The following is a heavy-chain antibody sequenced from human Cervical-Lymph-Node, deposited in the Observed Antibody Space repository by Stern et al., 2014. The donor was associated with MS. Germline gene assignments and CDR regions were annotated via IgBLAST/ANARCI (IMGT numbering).Heavy chain of an antibody. D-gene: IGHD6-13*01. CDR2: FNPKSGGT. Sequence: VQLVESGAEVKEPGASVKVSCKASGYTFSDYYLHWVRQAPGQGLEWLGWFNPKSGGTNFAQKFQGRVTMTSDASIATAYMELTRLRSDDTAVYYCARRVAAAGTHYYGLFGHWGQGTLVTVSS. J-gene: IGHJ4*02. CDR1: GYTFSDYY. CDR3: ARRVAAAGTHYYGLFGH. V-gene: IGHV1-2*02.